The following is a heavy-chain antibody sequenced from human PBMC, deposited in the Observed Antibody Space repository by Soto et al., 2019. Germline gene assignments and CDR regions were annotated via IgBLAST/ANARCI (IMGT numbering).Heavy chain of an antibody. CDR3: ARGRNVYGGVDY. CDR2: ISSSSSYI. J-gene: IGHJ4*02. D-gene: IGHD4-17*01. Sequence: GGSLRLSCAASGFTFSSYSMNWVRQAPGKGLEWVSSISSSSSYIYYADSVKGRFTISRDNAKNSLYLQINSLRAEDTAVYYCARGRNVYGGVDYWGQGTLVTVSS. V-gene: IGHV3-21*01. CDR1: GFTFSSYS.